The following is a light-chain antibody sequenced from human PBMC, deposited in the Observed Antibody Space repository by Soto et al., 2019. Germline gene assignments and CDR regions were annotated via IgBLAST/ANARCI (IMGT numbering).Light chain of an antibody. CDR2: AAS. V-gene: IGKV1-27*01. Sequence: DFQMTQSPSSLSVSVGDTVTLTCRASQGFTNYLAWYQQKPGKAPKLLIYAASTLQSGVPPRFSGSGSGTHFTLTISSLQPEDAATYYCQKYNTAPYTFGQGTRLEIK. J-gene: IGKJ5*01. CDR3: QKYNTAPYT. CDR1: QGFTNY.